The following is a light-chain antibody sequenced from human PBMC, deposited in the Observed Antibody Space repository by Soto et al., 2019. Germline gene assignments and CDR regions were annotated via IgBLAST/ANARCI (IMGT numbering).Light chain of an antibody. CDR1: GSAVGTYNL. J-gene: IGLJ3*02. CDR2: EGN. Sequence: ALTQPASISGSPGQSITISCTGTGSAVGTYNLVSWYQQHPGKAPNLIIYEGNKRPSGVSRRFSGSKSANTASLTISGLQAEDEAEYYCCSYVDTSAFVRFGGGTKLTVL. CDR3: CSYVDTSAFVR. V-gene: IGLV2-23*03.